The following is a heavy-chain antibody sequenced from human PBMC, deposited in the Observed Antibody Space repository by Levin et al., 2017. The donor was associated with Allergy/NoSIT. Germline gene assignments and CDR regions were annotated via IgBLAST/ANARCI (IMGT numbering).Heavy chain of an antibody. CDR3: ARQPPYHYDTSGYHY. Sequence: SQTLSLTCTVSGGSISSSNYYWGWIRQPPGKGLEWIGSIYYSGSTYYNPSLKSRVTMSVDTSKNQFSLKLSSVTAADTAVYYCARQPPYHYDTSGYHYWGQGTLVTVSS. J-gene: IGHJ4*02. CDR1: GGSISSSNYY. D-gene: IGHD3-22*01. V-gene: IGHV4-39*01. CDR2: IYYSGST.